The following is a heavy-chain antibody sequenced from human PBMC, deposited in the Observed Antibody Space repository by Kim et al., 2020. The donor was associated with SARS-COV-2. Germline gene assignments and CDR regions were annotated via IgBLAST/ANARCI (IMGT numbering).Heavy chain of an antibody. V-gene: IGHV3-7*01. CDR3: ARAMDV. J-gene: IGHJ6*02. CDR2: NQDGSKK. Sequence: NQDGSKKCYVDSVKGRFTISRDNAQNSVFLQMISVRAEDTAVYYCARAMDVWAQGTTVTVSS.